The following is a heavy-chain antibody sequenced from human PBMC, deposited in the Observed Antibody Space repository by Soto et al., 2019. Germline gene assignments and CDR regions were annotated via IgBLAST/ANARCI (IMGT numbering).Heavy chain of an antibody. V-gene: IGHV4-31*03. J-gene: IGHJ4*02. D-gene: IGHD6-6*01. CDR1: GVSISSGGYY. CDR3: AKRFGSSSSSFDY. CDR2: IYYSGST. Sequence: SETLSLTCTFSGVSISSGGYYWSWIRQHPGKGLEWIGYIYYSGSTYYNPSLKSRVTISVDTSKNQFSLKLSSVTAEDTAVYYCAKRFGSSSSSFDYWGQGTLVTVSS.